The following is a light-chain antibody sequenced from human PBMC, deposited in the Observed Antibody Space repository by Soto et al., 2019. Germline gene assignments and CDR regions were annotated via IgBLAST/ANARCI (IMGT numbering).Light chain of an antibody. J-gene: IGLJ1*01. CDR2: DVN. Sequence: QSVLTQPRSVSGSPGQSVTISCTGTSSDFGGYNYVSWYQQHPGKGPKLIIYDVNKRPSGVPDRFSGSKSGNTASLTISGLQAEEEADYYCCSYAGTYSFYVFGTGTKVTVL. V-gene: IGLV2-11*01. CDR3: CSYAGTYSFYV. CDR1: SSDFGGYNY.